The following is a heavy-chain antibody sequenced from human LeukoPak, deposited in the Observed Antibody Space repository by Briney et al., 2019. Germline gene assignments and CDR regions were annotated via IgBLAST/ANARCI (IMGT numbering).Heavy chain of an antibody. Sequence: GGSLRLSCAASGFTFSSHCMTWVRQAPGKGLEWAATIKLDGGDTHYVDSVKGRFTISRDNSKNILYLQMNSLRAEDTAVYCCTRDHTAHGLIFDYWGQGTLVTVSS. CDR2: IKLDGGDT. V-gene: IGHV3-7*03. D-gene: IGHD3-16*01. CDR1: GFTFSSHC. CDR3: TRDHTAHGLIFDY. J-gene: IGHJ4*02.